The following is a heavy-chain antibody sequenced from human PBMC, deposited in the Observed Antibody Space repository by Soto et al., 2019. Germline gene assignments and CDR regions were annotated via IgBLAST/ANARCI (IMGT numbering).Heavy chain of an antibody. J-gene: IGHJ4*02. D-gene: IGHD4-17*01. CDR2: IVVGSGNT. Sequence: ASVKVSCKASGFTFTSSAVQWVRQARGQRLEWIGWIVVGSGNTNYAQKFQERVTITRDMSTSTAYMEPSSLRSEDTAVYYCAADDYGDFSSPLFDYWGQGTLVTVSS. CDR3: AADDYGDFSSPLFDY. V-gene: IGHV1-58*01. CDR1: GFTFTSSA.